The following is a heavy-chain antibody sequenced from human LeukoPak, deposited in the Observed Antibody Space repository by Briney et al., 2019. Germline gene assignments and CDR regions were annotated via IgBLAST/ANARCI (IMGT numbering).Heavy chain of an antibody. CDR2: ISGSGGST. V-gene: IGHV3-23*01. CDR1: GFTFSSYA. J-gene: IGHJ5*02. Sequence: GGSLRLSCAASGFTFSSYAMSWVRQAPGKGLEWVSAISGSGGSTYYADSVEGRFTISRDNSKNTLYLQMNSLRAEDTAEYYCAKQSAPGYYGSGSYYNPWGQGTLVTVSS. D-gene: IGHD3-10*01. CDR3: AKQSAPGYYGSGSYYNP.